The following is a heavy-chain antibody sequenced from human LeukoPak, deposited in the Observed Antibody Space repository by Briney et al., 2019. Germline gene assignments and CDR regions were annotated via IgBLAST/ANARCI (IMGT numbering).Heavy chain of an antibody. CDR2: SYFIGSP. V-gene: IGHV4-59*08. D-gene: IGHD4-23*01. CDR3: AGVRSTVGWRSFDY. Sequence: SETLSLTCTVDGSISSYYWSWIRQAPGKGLEWIGHSYFIGSPNYNPSLKSRVTISVDTPKNQFSRKLSSVTAADTAVYYCAGVRSTVGWRSFDYWGQGILVTVSS. CDR1: GSISSYY. J-gene: IGHJ4*02.